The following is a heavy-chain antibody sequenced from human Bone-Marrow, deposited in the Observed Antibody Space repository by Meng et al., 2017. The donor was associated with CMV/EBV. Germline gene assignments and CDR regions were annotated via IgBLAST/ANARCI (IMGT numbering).Heavy chain of an antibody. CDR3: AGHFTAAIGY. Sequence: SETLSLTCTVSGGSISSSSYYWGWIRQPPGKGLEWIGSIYYSGSTYYNPSLKSRVTISVDTSKNQFSLKLSSVTAADTAVYYGAGHFTAAIGYWGQGTLVTVSS. V-gene: IGHV4-39*01. CDR1: GGSISSSSYY. CDR2: IYYSGST. J-gene: IGHJ4*02. D-gene: IGHD2-2*01.